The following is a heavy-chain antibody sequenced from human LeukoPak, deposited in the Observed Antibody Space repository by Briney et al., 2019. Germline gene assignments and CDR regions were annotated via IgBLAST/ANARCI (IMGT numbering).Heavy chain of an antibody. D-gene: IGHD6-13*01. V-gene: IGHV3-23*01. J-gene: IGHJ5*02. CDR3: AHPTEYSSSWYGNWFDP. CDR1: GFTFSSYS. Sequence: GGSLRLSCAASGFTFSSYSMSWVRQAPGKGLEWVSAISGSGGSTYYADSVKGRFTISRDNSKNTLYLQMNSLRAEDTAVYYCAHPTEYSSSWYGNWFDPWGQGTLVTVSS. CDR2: ISGSGGST.